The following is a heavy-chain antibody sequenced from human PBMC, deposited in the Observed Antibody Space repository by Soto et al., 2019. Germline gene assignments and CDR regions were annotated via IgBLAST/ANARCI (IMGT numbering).Heavy chain of an antibody. D-gene: IGHD6-6*01. CDR1: GYTFTSYY. CDR2: INPSGGST. V-gene: IGHV1-46*03. Sequence: QVQLVQSGAEVKKPGASVKVSCKASGYTFTSYYMHWVRQAPGQGLEWMGIINPSGGSTSYAQKCQGRGTMTRDTSTSTVYMELSSLRSEDTAVYYCAVIAARRWYFDLWGRGTLVTVSS. J-gene: IGHJ2*01. CDR3: AVIAARRWYFDL.